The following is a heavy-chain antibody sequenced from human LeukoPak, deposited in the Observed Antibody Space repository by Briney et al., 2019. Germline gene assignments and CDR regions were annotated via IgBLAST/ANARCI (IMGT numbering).Heavy chain of an antibody. CDR3: ARGVTGDPLYYYYMDV. Sequence: ASVEVSCKASGYTFTSYGISWVRQAPGQGLEWMGWISAYNGNTNYAQKLQGRVTMTTDTSTSTAYMELRSLRSDDTAVYYCARGVTGDPLYYYYMDVWGKGTTVTVSS. V-gene: IGHV1-18*01. J-gene: IGHJ6*03. CDR2: ISAYNGNT. CDR1: GYTFTSYG. D-gene: IGHD7-27*01.